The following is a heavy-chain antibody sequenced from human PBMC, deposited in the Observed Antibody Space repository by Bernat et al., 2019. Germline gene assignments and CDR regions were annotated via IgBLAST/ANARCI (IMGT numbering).Heavy chain of an antibody. CDR2: IYYSGST. CDR3: ARAGPSKYYYGSEGYYNNALPFDY. Sequence: QVQLQESGPGLVKPSQTLSLTCTVSGGSISSGGYYWSWIRQHPGKGLEWIGYIYYSGSTYYNPSLKSRVTISVDTSKNQFSLKLSSVTAADTAVYYCARAGPSKYYYGSEGYYNNALPFDYRGQGTLVTVSS. CDR1: GGSISSGGYY. D-gene: IGHD3-10*01. V-gene: IGHV4-31*03. J-gene: IGHJ4*02.